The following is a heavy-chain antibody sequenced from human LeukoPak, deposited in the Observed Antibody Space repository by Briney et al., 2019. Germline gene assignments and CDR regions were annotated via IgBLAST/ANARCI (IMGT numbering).Heavy chain of an antibody. J-gene: IGHJ4*02. V-gene: IGHV1-18*04. CDR2: ISAYNNKT. CDR1: GYSFSNYG. CDR3: AREEKRITMVRGGDS. Sequence: ASVKVSCKASGYSFSNYGISWVRQAPGQGLEWMAWISAYNNKTNFAQNFQGRLSMTTDTSTSTAYMELRSLRSDDTAVYYCAREEKRITMVRGGDSWGQGTLVTVSS. D-gene: IGHD3-10*01.